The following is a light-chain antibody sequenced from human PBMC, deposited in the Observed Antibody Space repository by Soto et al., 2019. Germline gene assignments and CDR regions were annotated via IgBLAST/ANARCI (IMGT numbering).Light chain of an antibody. CDR3: QQYYNWPRT. Sequence: EIVLTQSPGTLSLSPGERGTLSCRASQSVSSNLAWYQLKPGQAPRLLVYGASTRASGIPDRFSGSGSGTEFTLSISSLQSEDFAVYYCQQYYNWPRTFGQGTKVGIK. CDR2: GAS. V-gene: IGKV3-15*01. J-gene: IGKJ1*01. CDR1: QSVSSN.